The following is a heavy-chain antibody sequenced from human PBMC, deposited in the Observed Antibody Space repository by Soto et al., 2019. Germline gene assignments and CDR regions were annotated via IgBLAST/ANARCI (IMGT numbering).Heavy chain of an antibody. J-gene: IGHJ5*02. Sequence: SETLSLTCTVSGASISGFYWSWIRKSAGKGLEWIGRMYATGTTDYNPSLKSGVMMSVHTAKKQFSLKLRCVTAADTAVYYCVRDGRRTLRDWFDPWGQGISVTVS. V-gene: IGHV4-4*07. CDR2: MYATGTT. CDR3: VRDGRRTLRDWFDP. D-gene: IGHD1-1*01. CDR1: GASISGFY.